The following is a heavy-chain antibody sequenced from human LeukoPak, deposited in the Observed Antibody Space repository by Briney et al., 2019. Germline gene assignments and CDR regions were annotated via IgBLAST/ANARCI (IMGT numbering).Heavy chain of an antibody. J-gene: IGHJ4*02. CDR3: AKGDDIGKHPTRAYYFDI. D-gene: IGHD5-24*01. V-gene: IGHV3-23*01. Sequence: GGSLRLSCAASGFIFSRHAMSWVRQAPGKGLEWVSTTGLESVHTLCADSVQGRFTVPRDNSRNTLDLQMDNLRVDDTAVYYCAKGDDIGKHPTRAYYFDIWGQGTLVTVSS. CDR2: TGLESVHT. CDR1: GFIFSRHA.